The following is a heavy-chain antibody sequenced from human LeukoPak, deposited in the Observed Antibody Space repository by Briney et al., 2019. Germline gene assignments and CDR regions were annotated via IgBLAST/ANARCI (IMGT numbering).Heavy chain of an antibody. CDR3: ARCYDSSGYYSNYHMDV. J-gene: IGHJ6*03. V-gene: IGHV3-11*04. Sequence: GGSLRLSCAASGFTFSDYYMSWIRQAPGKGLEWVSYISTSGSTIYYADSVKGRFIISRDNAKNSLYLQMNSLRAEDTAVYYCARCYDSSGYYSNYHMDVWGKGTTVTVS. CDR1: GFTFSDYY. CDR2: ISTSGSTI. D-gene: IGHD3-22*01.